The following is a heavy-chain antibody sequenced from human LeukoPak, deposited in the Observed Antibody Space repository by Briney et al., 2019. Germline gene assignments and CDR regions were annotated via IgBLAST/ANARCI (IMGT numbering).Heavy chain of an antibody. Sequence: GASVKLSCKTSGYTFTDYDMHWVRQAPGQGLEWMAWINRNSASTNYAHNLQGRFTITRDTSLSIAYMELSSLTSEDAAVYLCARGDFVEVNTAFDVCGEGTLVAVSS. CDR2: INRNSAST. CDR1: GYTFTDYD. D-gene: IGHD5-18*01. V-gene: IGHV1-8*03. J-gene: IGHJ3*01. CDR3: ARGDFVEVNTAFDV.